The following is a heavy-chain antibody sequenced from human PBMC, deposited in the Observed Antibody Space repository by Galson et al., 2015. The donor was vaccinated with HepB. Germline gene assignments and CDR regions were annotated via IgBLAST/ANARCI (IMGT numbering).Heavy chain of an antibody. CDR3: ARVDYYGSGRSSAFEI. D-gene: IGHD3-10*01. Sequence: ETLSLTCAVSGGSISSSNWWSWVRQPPGKGLEWIGEIYHSGSTNYNPSLKSRVTISVDKSKNQFSLKLSSVTAADTAVYYCARVDYYGSGRSSAFEIWGQGTMVTVSS. CDR2: IYHSGST. J-gene: IGHJ3*02. V-gene: IGHV4-4*02. CDR1: GGSISSSNW.